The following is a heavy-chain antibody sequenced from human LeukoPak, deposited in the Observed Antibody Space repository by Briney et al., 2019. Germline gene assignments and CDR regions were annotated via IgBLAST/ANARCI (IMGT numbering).Heavy chain of an antibody. CDR2: VLFDGRNE. D-gene: IGHD5-12*01. Sequence: GSLRLSCAVSGFKFNSYAMHWVRQAPGKGLEWVAVVLFDGRNEYYADSVKGRFTIPRDNSKNTLYLQMNSLTPEDTAVYYCAKSVASDAYWGQGTLVTVSS. V-gene: IGHV3-30*18. CDR1: GFKFNSYA. CDR3: AKSVASDAY. J-gene: IGHJ4*02.